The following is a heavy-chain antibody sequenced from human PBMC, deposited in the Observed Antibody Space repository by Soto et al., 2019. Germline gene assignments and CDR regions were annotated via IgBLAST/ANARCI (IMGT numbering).Heavy chain of an antibody. CDR2: ITYGGSNK. CDR1: GFTFSSYS. CDR3: AKDGTTASDATPLFDF. Sequence: PGGSLRLSCAASGFTFSSYSMNWVRQAPGKGLEWVAAITYGGSNKYYADSVKGRFTISRDNSKNTLYLQMNSLRAEDTAVYYCAKDGTTASDATPLFDFWGQGTLVTVSS. V-gene: IGHV3-30*18. D-gene: IGHD2-15*01. J-gene: IGHJ4*02.